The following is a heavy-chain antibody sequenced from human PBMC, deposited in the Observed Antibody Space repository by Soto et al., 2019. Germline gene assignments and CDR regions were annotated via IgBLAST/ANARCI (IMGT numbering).Heavy chain of an antibody. CDR3: AREGGRHCSPSRCYNAFDI. V-gene: IGHV3-48*02. CDR2: ISSSGSTI. D-gene: IGHD2-15*01. J-gene: IGHJ3*02. Sequence: PWGCLRLAWASCGFRFSALSMNWVRQAPGKGLEWVAYISSSGSTIYYADSGKGRFTSSRDNAKTSLYLQMDSLRDEDTAVYYCAREGGRHCSPSRCYNAFDIWGQGTTVTVSS. CDR1: GFRFSALS.